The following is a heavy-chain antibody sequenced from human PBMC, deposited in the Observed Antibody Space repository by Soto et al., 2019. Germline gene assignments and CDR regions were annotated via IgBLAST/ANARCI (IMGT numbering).Heavy chain of an antibody. D-gene: IGHD2-15*01. CDR2: ISYDGSNK. V-gene: IGHV3-30*18. CDR3: AKGGWYFDY. CDR1: GFTFSSCS. J-gene: IGHJ4*02. Sequence: GGSLRLSXAASGFTFSSCSMHWVRQAPGKGLEWVAVISYDGSNKYYADSVKGRFTISRDNSKNTLYLQMNSLRAEDTAVYYCAKGGWYFDYWGQGTLVTVS.